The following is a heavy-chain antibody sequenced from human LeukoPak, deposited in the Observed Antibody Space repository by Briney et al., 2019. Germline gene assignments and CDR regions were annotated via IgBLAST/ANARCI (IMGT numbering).Heavy chain of an antibody. J-gene: IGHJ4*02. CDR3: ARRPGEYGGNDFDY. CDR2: IYYSGST. D-gene: IGHD4/OR15-4a*01. Sequence: GSLRLSCAASGFTFSSYDINWVRQPPGKGLEWIGSIYYSGSTHYNPSLKSRVTMSIDTSKNQFSLRLSSVTAADTAVYYCARRPGEYGGNDFDYWGQGTLVTVSS. V-gene: IGHV4-39*01. CDR1: GFTFSSYD.